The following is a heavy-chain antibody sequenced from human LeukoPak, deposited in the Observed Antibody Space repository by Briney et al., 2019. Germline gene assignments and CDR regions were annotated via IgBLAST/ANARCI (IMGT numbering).Heavy chain of an antibody. CDR3: ARNVSYSFDY. Sequence: PSETLSLTCDVSGYSIRSNYYWGWIRRPPGKGLEWIGMIYDSGSTYYSPSLKSGVTISVDTSKNQFSLKLSSVTAADTAVYYCARNVSYSFDYWGQGTLVTVSS. CDR1: GYSIRSNYY. D-gene: IGHD1-1*01. V-gene: IGHV4-38-2*01. J-gene: IGHJ4*02. CDR2: IYDSGST.